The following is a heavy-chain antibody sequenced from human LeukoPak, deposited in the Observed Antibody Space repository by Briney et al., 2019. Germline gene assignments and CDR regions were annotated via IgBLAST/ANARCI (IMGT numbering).Heavy chain of an antibody. CDR3: ARDMVGIAAAGTLDY. CDR2: ISGDGSNK. V-gene: IGHV3-7*01. D-gene: IGHD6-13*01. CDR1: GFTFSKYW. Sequence: GGSLRLSCAASGFTFSKYWMSWIRQAPGKGLEWAAHISGDGSNKYCVESVKGRFTISRDNAKNSLYLQMNSLRVEDTAVYYCARDMVGIAAAGTLDYWGQGTLVTVSS. J-gene: IGHJ4*02.